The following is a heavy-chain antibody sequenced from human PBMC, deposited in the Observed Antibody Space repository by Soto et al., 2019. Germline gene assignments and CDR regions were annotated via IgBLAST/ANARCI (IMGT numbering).Heavy chain of an antibody. CDR3: ARELLFYDSDGFSWDDAFDI. CDR1: GGSISSSAYS. D-gene: IGHD3-22*01. Sequence: SETLSLTCAVSGGSISSSAYSLSWNRQPPGKGLEWIGFIYQSGSTYYNPSLKSRVTMSLDRPKNQFSLKLSSVTAADTAVYYCARELLFYDSDGFSWDDAFDIWGQGTTVTVSS. CDR2: IYQSGST. J-gene: IGHJ3*02. V-gene: IGHV4-30-2*01.